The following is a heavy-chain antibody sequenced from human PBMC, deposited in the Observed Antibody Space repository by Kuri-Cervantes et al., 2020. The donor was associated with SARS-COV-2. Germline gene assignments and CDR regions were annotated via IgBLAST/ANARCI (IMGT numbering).Heavy chain of an antibody. J-gene: IGHJ4*02. D-gene: IGHD2-21*01. CDR2: ISYRGYT. Sequence: LRLSCSVSGGSINSGQYYWSWVRHPPGKGLEWIGYISYRGYTHYNPSLKSRASISLSPSKNQFSLQLASVTAADTAVFFCAREVVVVPAASYFDNWGQGTLVTVSS. CDR3: AREVVVVPAASYFDN. V-gene: IGHV4-30-4*01. CDR1: GGSINSGQYY.